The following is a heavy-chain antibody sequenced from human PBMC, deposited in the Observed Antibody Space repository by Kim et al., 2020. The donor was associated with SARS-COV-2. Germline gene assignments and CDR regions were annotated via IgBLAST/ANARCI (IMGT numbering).Heavy chain of an antibody. J-gene: IGHJ6*02. CDR1: GFTFSSYG. D-gene: IGHD6-13*01. V-gene: IGHV3-33*01. CDR3: ARDKFAAAGTSFYYYYGMDV. Sequence: GGSLRLSCAASGFTFSSYGMHWVRQAPGKGLEWVAVIWYDGSNKYYADSVKGRFTISRDNSKNTLYLQMNSLRAEDTAVYYCARDKFAAAGTSFYYYYGMDVWGQGTTVTVSS. CDR2: IWYDGSNK.